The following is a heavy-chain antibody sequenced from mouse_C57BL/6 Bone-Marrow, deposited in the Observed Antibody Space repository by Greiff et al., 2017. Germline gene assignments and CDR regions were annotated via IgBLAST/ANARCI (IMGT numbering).Heavy chain of an antibody. Sequence: QVQLKESGAELVRPGTSVKLSCKASGYAFTNYFIEWVKQRPGQGLEWIGVINPGSGGTNYNEKFKGKATLTADKSSSTAYMQLSSLTSEDSAVYFCARSKNWDSWFAYWDQGTLVTVSA. D-gene: IGHD4-1*01. CDR2: INPGSGGT. J-gene: IGHJ3*01. CDR3: ARSKNWDSWFAY. CDR1: GYAFTNYF. V-gene: IGHV1-54*01.